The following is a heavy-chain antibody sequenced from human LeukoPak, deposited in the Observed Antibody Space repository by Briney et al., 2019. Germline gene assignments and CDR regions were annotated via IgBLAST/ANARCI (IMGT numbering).Heavy chain of an antibody. Sequence: GASVKVSCKASGYTFTSYDINWVRQATGQGLEWMGWMNPNSGNTGYAQKFQGRVTMTRNTSISTAYMELSSLRSEDTAVYYCAKDGNERGAETDYMGVWGKGTTVTVSS. J-gene: IGHJ6*03. D-gene: IGHD1-1*01. CDR3: AKDGNERGAETDYMGV. CDR2: MNPNSGNT. CDR1: GYTFTSYD. V-gene: IGHV1-8*01.